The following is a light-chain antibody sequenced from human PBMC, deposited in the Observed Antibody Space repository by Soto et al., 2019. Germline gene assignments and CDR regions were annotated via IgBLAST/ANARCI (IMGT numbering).Light chain of an antibody. CDR3: QQCNSYPYT. V-gene: IGKV1-5*01. Sequence: DIQMTHSPSTLSASVGDRVIITCRASQSISRRLAWYQQKPGKAPRLLIYDVSTLESGVPSRFSGSGSGTEFTLTISSLQTDDFATYYCQQCNSYPYTFGQGTRLEIK. J-gene: IGKJ5*01. CDR1: QSISRR. CDR2: DVS.